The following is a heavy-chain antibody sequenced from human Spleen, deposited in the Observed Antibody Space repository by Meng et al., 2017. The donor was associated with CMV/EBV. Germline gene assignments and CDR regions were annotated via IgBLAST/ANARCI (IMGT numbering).Heavy chain of an antibody. J-gene: IGHJ6*02. CDR3: AAAGSYYYYNMDV. D-gene: IGHD6-25*01. V-gene: IGHV4-39*07. Sequence: GSLRLSCTVSGGSISSSSYYWGWIRQPPGKGLEWIGSIYYSGSTYYNPSLKSRVTISVDTSKNQFSLKLSSVTAADTAVYYCAAAGSYYYYNMDVWGQGTTVTVSS. CDR1: GGSISSSSYY. CDR2: IYYSGST.